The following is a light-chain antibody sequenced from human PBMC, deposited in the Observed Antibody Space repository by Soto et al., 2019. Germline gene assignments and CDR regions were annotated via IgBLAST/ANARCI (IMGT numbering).Light chain of an antibody. CDR2: AGS. CDR1: QTIGRY. CDR3: QQSYSTPPWT. Sequence: DIQMTQSPSSLSASGGDRVTITCRASQTIGRYLNWYQQQPGKAPKLLIYAGSNLQSGVPSRFSGSGSGTDFTLTISSLQPEDFATYFCQQSYSTPPWTFGQGTKVDI. V-gene: IGKV1-39*01. J-gene: IGKJ1*01.